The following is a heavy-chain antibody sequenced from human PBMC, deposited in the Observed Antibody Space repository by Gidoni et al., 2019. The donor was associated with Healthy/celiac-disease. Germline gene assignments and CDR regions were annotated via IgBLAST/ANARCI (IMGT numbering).Heavy chain of an antibody. CDR1: GFTFSSYG. CDR2: IWYDGSNK. V-gene: IGHV3-33*01. CDR3: ARGVAGNPFDY. Sequence: QVQLVESGGGVVQPGRSLRLSWSASGFTFSSYGMHWVRQAPGKGREWVAVIWYDGSNKYYADAVKGRFTISRDNSKNTLYLQMNSLRAEDTAVYYCARGVAGNPFDYWGQGTLVTVSS. J-gene: IGHJ4*02. D-gene: IGHD6-19*01.